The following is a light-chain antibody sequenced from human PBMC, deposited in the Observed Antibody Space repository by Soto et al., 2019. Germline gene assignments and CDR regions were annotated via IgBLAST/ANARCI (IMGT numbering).Light chain of an antibody. CDR2: GAS. CDR3: QQSYTTLFT. CDR1: QSISTY. J-gene: IGKJ5*01. V-gene: IGKV1-39*01. Sequence: DIQMAQSPSSLSASVGDRVIITCRASQSISTYVNWYQQRPGTAPKLLIYGASTLQRGVPSRFSGSGSGTDFSLTITNLQPEDFATYFCQQSYTTLFTFGQGTRLEIK.